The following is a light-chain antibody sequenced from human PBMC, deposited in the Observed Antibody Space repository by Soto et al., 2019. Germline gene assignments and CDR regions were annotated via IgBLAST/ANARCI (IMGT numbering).Light chain of an antibody. Sequence: EIMMTQSPVTLSVSPGERATLSCRASQSVNSNLAWYQQKPGQAPRLLIYGASTRATGIPASFIGNGSGTEFTLTASRLQPEDFAVYYSQQYNNWPFTFGPGTKVDIK. J-gene: IGKJ3*01. V-gene: IGKV3-15*01. CDR1: QSVNSN. CDR3: QQYNNWPFT. CDR2: GAS.